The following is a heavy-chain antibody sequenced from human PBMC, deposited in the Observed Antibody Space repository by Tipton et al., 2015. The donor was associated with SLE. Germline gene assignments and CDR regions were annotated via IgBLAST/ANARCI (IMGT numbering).Heavy chain of an antibody. V-gene: IGHV3-23*01. Sequence: SLRLSCAASGFPFSGYWMSWVRQAPGKGLEWVSNISGSGGSTYYADSVKGRFTISRDNSKNTLYLQMNSLRAEDTAVYYCAKGEYCSGGSCYNDAFHIWGQGTMVTVSS. D-gene: IGHD2-15*01. CDR3: AKGEYCSGGSCYNDAFHI. J-gene: IGHJ3*02. CDR2: ISGSGGST. CDR1: GFPFSGYW.